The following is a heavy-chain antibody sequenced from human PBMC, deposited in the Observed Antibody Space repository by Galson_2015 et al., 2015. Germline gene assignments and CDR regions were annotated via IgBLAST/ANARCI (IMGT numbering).Heavy chain of an antibody. CDR2: INAGNGNT. Sequence: SVKVSCKASGYTFTSYAIHWVRQAPGQRLEWMGWINAGNGNTKCSQKFQGRVTITRDTSASTAYMELSSLRSEDTAVYYCAVTMIVVVITDDAFDIWGQGTMVTVSS. CDR3: AVTMIVVVITDDAFDI. D-gene: IGHD3-22*01. J-gene: IGHJ3*02. CDR1: GYTFTSYA. V-gene: IGHV1-3*01.